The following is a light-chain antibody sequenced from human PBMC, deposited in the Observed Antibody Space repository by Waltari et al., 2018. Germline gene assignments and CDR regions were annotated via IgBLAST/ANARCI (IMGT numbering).Light chain of an antibody. Sequence: EIVLTQSPGTLSLSPGERATLSCRASQGVGKSLAWYQQRPGQAPRLLIYDASTRAPGTPGRFSGSGFGTDFSLAISSLEPEDFAVYFCQHYVNLPVTFGQGTKVEI. CDR2: DAS. J-gene: IGKJ1*01. CDR3: QHYVNLPVT. CDR1: QGVGKS. V-gene: IGKV3-20*01.